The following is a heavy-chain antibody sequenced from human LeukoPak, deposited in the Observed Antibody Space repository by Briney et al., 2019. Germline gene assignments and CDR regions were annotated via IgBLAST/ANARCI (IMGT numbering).Heavy chain of an antibody. CDR3: ARHSPNVGGWYRGTFDY. Sequence: SETLSLTCTVSGGSISSGDYNWSWTRQPPGKGLEWIGYIYYSGSTYYNPSLKSRVTISVDTSKNQFSLKLSSVTAADTAVYYCARHSPNVGGWYRGTFDYWGQGTLVTVSS. J-gene: IGHJ4*02. CDR2: IYYSGST. D-gene: IGHD6-19*01. V-gene: IGHV4-30-4*08. CDR1: GGSISSGDYN.